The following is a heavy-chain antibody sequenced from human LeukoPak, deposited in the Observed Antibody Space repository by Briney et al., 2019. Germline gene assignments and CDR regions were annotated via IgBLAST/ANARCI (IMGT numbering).Heavy chain of an antibody. CDR3: ARGKYYYDSSGYYDEPGHY. V-gene: IGHV1-46*01. D-gene: IGHD3-22*01. CDR1: GGTFSSYA. CDR2: ITPSGGST. Sequence: ASVKVSCKASGGTFSSYAISWVRQAPGQGLEWMGIITPSGGSTSYAQKFQGRVTMTRDTSTSTVYMELSSLRSEDTAVYYCARGKYYYDSSGYYDEPGHYWGQGTLVTVSS. J-gene: IGHJ4*02.